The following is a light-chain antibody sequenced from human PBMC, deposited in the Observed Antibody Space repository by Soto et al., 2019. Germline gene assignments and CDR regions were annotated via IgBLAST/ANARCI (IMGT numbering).Light chain of an antibody. CDR1: QSISGC. Sequence: DIQMTQSPSSLSASVGDRVTITCRASQSISGCVNWYQQKPGKAPKLLIYAASSLQSGVPSRFSGSGSGADFTLTISNLQLEDFATYYCQQSCTTPTFGQGTKLEIK. V-gene: IGKV1-39*01. CDR3: QQSCTTPT. CDR2: AAS. J-gene: IGKJ2*01.